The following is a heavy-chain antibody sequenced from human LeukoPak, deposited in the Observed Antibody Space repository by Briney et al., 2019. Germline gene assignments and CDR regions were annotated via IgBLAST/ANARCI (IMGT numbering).Heavy chain of an antibody. V-gene: IGHV1-2*02. Sequence: ASVKVSCKASGYTFTGYYMHWVRQAPGQGLEWMGWINPNSGGTNYAQKFQGRVTMTRDTSISTAYMELSRLRSDDTAVYYCARSNTMVRGVITKLDYWGQGTLVTVSS. D-gene: IGHD3-10*01. J-gene: IGHJ4*02. CDR3: ARSNTMVRGVITKLDY. CDR2: INPNSGGT. CDR1: GYTFTGYY.